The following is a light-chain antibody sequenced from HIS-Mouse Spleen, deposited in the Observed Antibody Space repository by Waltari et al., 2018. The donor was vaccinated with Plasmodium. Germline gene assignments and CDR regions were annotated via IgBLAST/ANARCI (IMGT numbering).Light chain of an antibody. CDR2: QDS. CDR3: QAWDSSTDYV. CDR1: KLGDKY. V-gene: IGLV3-1*01. Sequence: SYELTQPPSVSVSPGQTASITCSGDKLGDKYACWYQQTPGQPPVLVIYQDSKRPSGIPERFSGSNSGNTATLTISGTQAMDEADYYCQAWDSSTDYVFGTGTKVTVL. J-gene: IGLJ1*01.